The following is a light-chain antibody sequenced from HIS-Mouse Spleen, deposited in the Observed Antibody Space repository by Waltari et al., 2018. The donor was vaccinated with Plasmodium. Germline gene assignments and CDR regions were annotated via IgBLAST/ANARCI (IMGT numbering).Light chain of an antibody. Sequence: QSALTQPASVSGSPGPSITISCTGTSSDVGGYNYVSWYQQHPGKAPKPMIYDFSHRPSGVSNRFSGSKSGNTASLTISGLQAEDEADYYCSSYTSSSTLVFGGGTKLTVL. CDR2: DFS. CDR1: SSDVGGYNY. CDR3: SSYTSSSTLV. J-gene: IGLJ2*01. V-gene: IGLV2-14*03.